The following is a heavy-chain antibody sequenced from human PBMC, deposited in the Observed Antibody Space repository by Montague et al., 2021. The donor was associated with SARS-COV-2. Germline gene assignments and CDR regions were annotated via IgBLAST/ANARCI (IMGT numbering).Heavy chain of an antibody. CDR1: GGSFSGYY. Sequence: SETLSLTCAVYGGSFSGYYWRWIRQPPGKGLEWIGEINHSGSTNYNPSLKSRVTISVDTSKNQFSLKLSSVTAADTAVYYCARELFGDSFYYGMDVWGQGTTVTVSS. CDR3: ARELFGDSFYYGMDV. J-gene: IGHJ6*02. V-gene: IGHV4-34*01. D-gene: IGHD4-17*01. CDR2: INHSGST.